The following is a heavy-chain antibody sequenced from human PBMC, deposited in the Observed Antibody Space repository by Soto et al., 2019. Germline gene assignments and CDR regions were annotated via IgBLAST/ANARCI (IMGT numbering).Heavy chain of an antibody. CDR3: AREVRFLEWSYGMDV. V-gene: IGHV1-69*13. CDR2: IIPIFGTA. CDR1: GGTFSSYA. Sequence: GASVKVSCKASGGTFSSYAISWVRQAPGQGLEWMGGIIPIFGTANYAQKFQGRVTITADESTSTAYMELSSLRSEDTAVYYCAREVRFLEWSYGMDVWGKGTTVTVSS. J-gene: IGHJ6*04. D-gene: IGHD3-3*01.